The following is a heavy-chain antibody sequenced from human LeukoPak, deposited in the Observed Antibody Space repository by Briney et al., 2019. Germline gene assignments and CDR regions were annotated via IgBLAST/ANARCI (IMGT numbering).Heavy chain of an antibody. CDR3: ARDLGVIPAA. V-gene: IGHV1-46*01. J-gene: IGHJ5*02. CDR1: GYTFTRFY. Sequence: ASVKVSCKASGYTFTRFYFHWLRQAPGQGLEWMGRINPSGGDTSYVQKFQGRVTMTRDMSTNTVYMELSGLRFEDSAVYYCARDLGVIPAAWGQGTLVTVPS. D-gene: IGHD2-2*01. CDR2: INPSGGDT.